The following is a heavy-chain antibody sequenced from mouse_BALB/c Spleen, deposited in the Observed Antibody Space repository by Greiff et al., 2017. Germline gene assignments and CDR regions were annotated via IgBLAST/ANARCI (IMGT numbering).Heavy chain of an antibody. CDR2: IYPGDGDT. V-gene: IGHV1-87*01. CDR1: GYTFTSYW. Sequence: QVQLQQSGAELARPGASVKLSCKASGYTFTSYWMQWVKQRPGQGLEWIGAIYPGDGDTRYTQKFKGKATLTADKSSSTAYMQLSSLASEDSAVYYCARGTTVGFDYWGQGTTLTVSS. D-gene: IGHD1-1*01. J-gene: IGHJ2*01. CDR3: ARGTTVGFDY.